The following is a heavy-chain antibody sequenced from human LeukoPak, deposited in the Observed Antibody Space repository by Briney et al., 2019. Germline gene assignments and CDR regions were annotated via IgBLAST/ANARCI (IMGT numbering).Heavy chain of an antibody. D-gene: IGHD3-22*01. J-gene: IGHJ4*02. Sequence: GGSLRLSCAASGFTFSNYAMSWVRQAPGKGLEWVSAISGSGGSTYYADSVKGRFTISRDNSKNTLYLQMNSLRAEDTAIYYCAKLRRTMIVVVITGDFDYWGQGTLVTVSS. V-gene: IGHV3-23*01. CDR3: AKLRRTMIVVVITGDFDY. CDR1: GFTFSNYA. CDR2: ISGSGGST.